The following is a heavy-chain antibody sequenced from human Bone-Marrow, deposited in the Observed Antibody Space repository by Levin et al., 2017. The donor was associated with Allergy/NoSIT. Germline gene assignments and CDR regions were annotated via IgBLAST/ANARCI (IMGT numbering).Heavy chain of an antibody. CDR2: ISSSGSTI. J-gene: IGHJ4*02. Sequence: GESLKISCAASGFTFSDYYMSWIRQAPGKGLEWVSYISSSGSTIYYADSVKGRFTISRDNAKNSLYLQMNSLRAEDTAVYYCARFQNGYSRFDYWGQGTLVTVSS. V-gene: IGHV3-11*01. CDR3: ARFQNGYSRFDY. D-gene: IGHD5-12*01. CDR1: GFTFSDYY.